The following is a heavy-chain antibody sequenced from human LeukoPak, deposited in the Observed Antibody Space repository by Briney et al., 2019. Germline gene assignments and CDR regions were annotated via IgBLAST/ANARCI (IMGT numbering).Heavy chain of an antibody. CDR1: GFTVSSNY. V-gene: IGHV3-53*01. D-gene: IGHD2-15*01. CDR3: ARAGYCSGGSCYSHFDY. J-gene: IGHJ4*02. CDR2: IYSGGST. Sequence: GGSLRLSRAASGFTVSSNYMSWVRQAPGKGLEWVSVIYSGGSTYYADSVKGRFTISRDNSKNTLYLQMNSLRAEDTAVYYCARAGYCSGGSCYSHFDYWGQGTLVTVSS.